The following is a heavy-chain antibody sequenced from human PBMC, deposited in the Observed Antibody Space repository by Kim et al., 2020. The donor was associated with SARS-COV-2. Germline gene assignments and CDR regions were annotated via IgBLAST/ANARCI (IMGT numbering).Heavy chain of an antibody. J-gene: IGHJ6*02. Sequence: SETLSLTCAVSGGSISSSNWWSWVRQPPGKGLEWIGEIYHSGSTNYNPSLKSRVTISVDKSKNQFSLKLSSVTAADTAVYYCARDRVQRWEHLYYYYGMDVWGQGTTVTVSS. CDR1: GGSISSSNW. V-gene: IGHV4-4*02. CDR2: IYHSGST. CDR3: ARDRVQRWEHLYYYYGMDV. D-gene: IGHD1-26*01.